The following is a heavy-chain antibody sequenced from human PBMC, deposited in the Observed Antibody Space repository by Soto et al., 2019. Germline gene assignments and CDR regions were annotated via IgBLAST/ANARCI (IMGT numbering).Heavy chain of an antibody. D-gene: IGHD2-15*01. CDR3: ARDFTGAPPGGNFDY. Sequence: GGSLRLSCAASGFTFSSYAMHWVRQAPGKGLEWVAVISYDGSNKYYADSVKGRFTISRDNSKNTLYLQMNSLRAEDTAVYYCARDFTGAPPGGNFDYCGQGTLVTVSS. V-gene: IGHV3-30*04. CDR2: ISYDGSNK. J-gene: IGHJ4*02. CDR1: GFTFSSYA.